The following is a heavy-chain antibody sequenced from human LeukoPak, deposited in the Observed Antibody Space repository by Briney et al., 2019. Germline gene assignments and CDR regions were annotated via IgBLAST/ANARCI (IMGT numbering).Heavy chain of an antibody. Sequence: PSETLSLTCRVYGESFSDYYCAWIRQPPGKGLEWIGELNHVGRTTYNPALKSRVTISADTSKNQISLKLSSVTAADTAVYYCARVQYFDNGGYWNLDYWGQGTLVTVSS. CDR3: ARVQYFDNGGYWNLDY. CDR2: LNHVGRT. J-gene: IGHJ4*02. V-gene: IGHV4-34*01. CDR1: GESFSDYY. D-gene: IGHD3-22*01.